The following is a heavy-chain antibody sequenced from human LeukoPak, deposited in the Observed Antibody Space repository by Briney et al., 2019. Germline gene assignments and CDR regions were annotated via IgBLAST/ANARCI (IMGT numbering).Heavy chain of an antibody. CDR3: ARARRDSSGYYDY. J-gene: IGHJ4*02. V-gene: IGHV3-7*01. CDR1: GFTFSSYW. CDR2: KKQDGSEK. D-gene: IGHD3-22*01. Sequence: GGSLRLSCAASGFTFSSYWMSWVRQAPGKGLEWVANKKQDGSEKYYVDSVKGRFTISRDNAKNSLYLQMNSLRAEDTAVYYCARARRDSSGYYDYWGQGTLVTVSS.